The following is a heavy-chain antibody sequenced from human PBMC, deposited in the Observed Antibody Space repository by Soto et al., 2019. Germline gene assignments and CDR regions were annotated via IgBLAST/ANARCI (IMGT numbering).Heavy chain of an antibody. CDR3: ARVAPYYYDSSGYYSAASWYDP. V-gene: IGHV3-74*01. CDR2: INSDGSRT. Sequence: GGAPRLSRAASGFTFSNYWSHWVPQAPGEGPGWVSRINSDGSRTSYADSVKGRFTISRDNAKNTLYLQMNSLRAEDTAVYYCARVAPYYYDSSGYYSAASWYDPWGQETLLTVSS. CDR1: GFTFSNYW. J-gene: IGHJ5*02. D-gene: IGHD3-22*01.